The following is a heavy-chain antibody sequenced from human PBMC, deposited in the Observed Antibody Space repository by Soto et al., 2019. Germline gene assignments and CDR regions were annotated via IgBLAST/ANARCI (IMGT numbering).Heavy chain of an antibody. V-gene: IGHV3-21*01. CDR2: ISSSSSYI. J-gene: IGHJ4*02. CDR1: GFTFSSYS. Sequence: GGSLRLSCAASGFTFSSYSMNWVRQAPGKGLEWVSSISSSSSYIYYADSVKGRFTISRDNAKNSLYLQMNSLRAEDTAVYYCARETVVTKGATDYWGQGTLVTVSS. D-gene: IGHD1-26*01. CDR3: ARETVVTKGATDY.